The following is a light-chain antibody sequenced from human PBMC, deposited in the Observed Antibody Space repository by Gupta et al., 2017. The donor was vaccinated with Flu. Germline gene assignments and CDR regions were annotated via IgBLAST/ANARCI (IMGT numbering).Light chain of an antibody. CDR2: AAS. CDR1: QNIINY. Sequence: DINATQSPSSLSASVGDRVTISCRTSQNIINYLNWYQQKPGQAPKLLIYAASKLQRRVPSRFSGGGSETKFTLTINRPQPEDLAIYFCQHSYNSPFDFGQGNKVEIK. J-gene: IGKJ2*01. V-gene: IGKV1-39*01. CDR3: QHSYNSPFD.